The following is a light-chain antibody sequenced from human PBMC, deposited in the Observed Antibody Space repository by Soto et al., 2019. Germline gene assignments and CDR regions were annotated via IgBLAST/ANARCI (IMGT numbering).Light chain of an antibody. CDR2: GAS. CDR3: QQRSNWPPT. Sequence: IVMTQSPASLSVSPGESATLSCRASQTLISSYLAWYQQKPGQAPRLLIYGASSRATGIPDRFSGSGSRTDFTLTISRLEPEDFAVYYCQQRSNWPPTFGQGTRLEIK. V-gene: IGKV3D-20*02. J-gene: IGKJ5*01. CDR1: QTLISSY.